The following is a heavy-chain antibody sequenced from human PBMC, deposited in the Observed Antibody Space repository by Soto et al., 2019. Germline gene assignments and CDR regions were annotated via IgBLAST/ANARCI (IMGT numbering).Heavy chain of an antibody. D-gene: IGHD6-19*01. V-gene: IGHV1-18*01. CDR1: GYTFTSYG. Sequence: QVQLVQSGAEVKKPGASVKVSCKASGYTFTSYGISWVRQAPGQGLEWMGWISAYNGNTNYAQKLQGRVTMTTDTSPSTAHMELRSLRSDATAVYYCATDLWGLAVAGIDYWGQGTLVTVSS. CDR3: ATDLWGLAVAGIDY. J-gene: IGHJ4*02. CDR2: ISAYNGNT.